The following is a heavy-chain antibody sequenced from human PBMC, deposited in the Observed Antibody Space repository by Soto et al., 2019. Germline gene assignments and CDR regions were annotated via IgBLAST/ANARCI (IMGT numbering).Heavy chain of an antibody. J-gene: IGHJ6*03. Sequence: ASVKVSCKASGYTFTSYDINWVRQATGRGLEWMGWMNPNSGNTGYAQKFQGRVTMTRNTSISTAYMELSSLRSEDTAVYYCARGASHYDFWSGFYYYYYMDFWGKGTTVTVSS. CDR3: ARGASHYDFWSGFYYYYYMDF. D-gene: IGHD3-3*01. V-gene: IGHV1-8*01. CDR2: MNPNSGNT. CDR1: GYTFTSYD.